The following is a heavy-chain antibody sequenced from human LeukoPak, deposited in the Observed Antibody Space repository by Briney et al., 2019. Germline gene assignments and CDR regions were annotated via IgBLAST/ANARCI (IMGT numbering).Heavy chain of an antibody. CDR1: GFILSNYG. CDR3: ARDHRPEIQYYYMDV. CDR2: LLYDGNTK. J-gene: IGHJ6*03. Sequence: GSLILSCASSGFILSNYGMHWVRPAPGKGVEWVAALLYDGNTKHYADSVKGRFTISRDISKNTFYLQMNSLTAEDTAVYYCARDHRPEIQYYYMDVWGKGTTVAVSS. V-gene: IGHV3-33*01. D-gene: IGHD1-14*01.